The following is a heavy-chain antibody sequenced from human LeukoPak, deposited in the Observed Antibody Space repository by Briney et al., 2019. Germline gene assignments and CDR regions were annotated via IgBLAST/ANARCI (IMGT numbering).Heavy chain of an antibody. CDR1: GFTFSSYA. V-gene: IGHV3-64*01. Sequence: GGSLRLSCAASGFTFSSYAMHWVRQAPGKGLEYVSAISSNGGSTYYANSVKGRFTISRDNPKNTLYLQMGSLRAEDMAVYYCAREGGQQQLVAEAFDIWGQGTMVTVSS. CDR3: AREGGQQQLVAEAFDI. D-gene: IGHD6-13*01. CDR2: ISSNGGST. J-gene: IGHJ3*02.